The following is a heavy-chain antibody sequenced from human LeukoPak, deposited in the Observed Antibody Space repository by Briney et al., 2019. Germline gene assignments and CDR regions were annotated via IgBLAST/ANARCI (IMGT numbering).Heavy chain of an antibody. Sequence: GGSLRLSCAASGFTFSSYSMNWVRQAPGKGLEWVSSISSSSSYIYYADSVKGRFTISRDNAKNSLYLQMNSLRVEDTAVFYCARDQYDTWSRRGNFDSWGQGTLVIVSS. CDR2: ISSSSSYI. J-gene: IGHJ4*02. CDR1: GFTFSSYS. D-gene: IGHD3-3*01. V-gene: IGHV3-21*04. CDR3: ARDQYDTWSRRGNFDS.